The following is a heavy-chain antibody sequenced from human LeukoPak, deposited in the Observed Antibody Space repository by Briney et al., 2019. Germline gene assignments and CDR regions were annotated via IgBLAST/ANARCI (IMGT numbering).Heavy chain of an antibody. CDR2: INPRSGGT. V-gene: IGHV1-2*02. J-gene: IGHJ4*02. CDR3: ARQDSSGYHFFDY. Sequence: ASVKVSCKASGYTFTDYYIHWVRQAPGQGLEWMGWINPRSGGTNSAQRFQGRVTMTRDTSIDTAYMELSRLTSDDTAVYYCARQDSSGYHFFDYWGQGTLVTVSS. CDR1: GYTFTDYY. D-gene: IGHD3-22*01.